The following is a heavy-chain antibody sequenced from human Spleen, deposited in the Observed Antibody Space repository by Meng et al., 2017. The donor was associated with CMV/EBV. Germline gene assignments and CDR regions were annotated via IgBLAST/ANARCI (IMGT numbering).Heavy chain of an antibody. V-gene: IGHV4-59*02. D-gene: IGHD7-27*01. CDR2: IYYRGSA. J-gene: IGHJ4*02. CDR3: ARGFDSQTGDRLDY. CDR1: GFTVSSNY. Sequence: GSLRLSCAASGFTVSSNYMSWIRQPPGKGLEWIGYIYYRGSANYNPSLKSRVTISVDTSKNQFSLKLSSVTAADTAVYYCARGFDSQTGDRLDYWGQGTLVTVSS.